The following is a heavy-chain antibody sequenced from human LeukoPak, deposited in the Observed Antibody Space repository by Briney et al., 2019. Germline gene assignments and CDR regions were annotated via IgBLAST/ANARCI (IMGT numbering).Heavy chain of an antibody. Sequence: PSETLSLTCTVSGDSINSLDLWSWIRQPPGKGLEWIGEINHSGNPNYNPSLKSRVTMSGDTFKNQFSLNLSSVTAADTAVYYCGRGLASDVGATGPGYWGQGTLVTVSS. V-gene: IGHV4-4*02. CDR3: GRGLASDVGATGPGY. CDR1: GDSINSLDL. J-gene: IGHJ4*02. CDR2: INHSGNP. D-gene: IGHD1-26*01.